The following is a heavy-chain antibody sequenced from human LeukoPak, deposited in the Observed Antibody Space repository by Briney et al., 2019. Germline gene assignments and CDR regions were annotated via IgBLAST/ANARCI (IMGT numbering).Heavy chain of an antibody. J-gene: IGHJ4*02. CDR1: GYTFTSYG. V-gene: IGHV1-18*01. Sequence: ASVKVSCKASGYTFTSYGVSWVRQAPGQGLEWMGWISAYNGNTNYAQKLQGRVTMTTDTSTSTAYMELRSLRSDDTAVYYCARYSGYDLVDYFDYWGQGTLVTVSS. D-gene: IGHD5-12*01. CDR3: ARYSGYDLVDYFDY. CDR2: ISAYNGNT.